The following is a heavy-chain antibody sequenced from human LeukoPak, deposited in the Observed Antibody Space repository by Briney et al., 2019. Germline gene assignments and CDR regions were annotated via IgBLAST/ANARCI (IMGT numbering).Heavy chain of an antibody. D-gene: IGHD5-12*01. CDR3: ARGSPYEYVDY. V-gene: IGHV4-31*03. CDR2: IYYSGRT. CDR1: GGSISSGGYY. Sequence: SQTLSLTCTVSGGSISSGGYYWSWIRQHPGKGLEWIGYIYYSGRTYYNPSLKSRVTISVDTSKNQFSLKLSSVTAADTAVYYCARGSPYEYVDYWGQGTLVTVSS. J-gene: IGHJ4*02.